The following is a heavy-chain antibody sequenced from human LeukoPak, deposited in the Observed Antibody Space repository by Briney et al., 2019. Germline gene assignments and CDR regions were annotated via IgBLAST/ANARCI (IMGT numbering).Heavy chain of an antibody. V-gene: IGHV1-18*01. Sequence: ASVKVSCKAAGYTFTRYGISWVGQAPGQGLEWVGGINAYNGNTNYAQKLHGRVTMTTDTYTRTVYMKLRSMRSEDTAVYYCARSLIVGATGVSREGGPQYTRWNWFDPWGQGTLVTVSS. D-gene: IGHD1-26*01. CDR2: INAYNGNT. CDR3: ARSLIVGATGVSREGGPQYTRWNWFDP. CDR1: GYTFTRYG. J-gene: IGHJ5*02.